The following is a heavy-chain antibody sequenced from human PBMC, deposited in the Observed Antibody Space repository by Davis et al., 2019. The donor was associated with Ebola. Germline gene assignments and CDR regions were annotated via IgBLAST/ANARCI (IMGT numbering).Heavy chain of an antibody. CDR1: GYTFTGYY. CDR3: ARVELERGIDY. CDR2: INPNSGGT. J-gene: IGHJ4*02. V-gene: IGHV1-2*04. Sequence: ASVKVSCKASGYTFTGYYMHWVRQAPGQGLEWMGWINPNSGGTNYAQKFQGWVTMTRDTSISTAYMELSSLRSEDTAVYYCARVELERGIDYWGQGTLVTVSS. D-gene: IGHD1-1*01.